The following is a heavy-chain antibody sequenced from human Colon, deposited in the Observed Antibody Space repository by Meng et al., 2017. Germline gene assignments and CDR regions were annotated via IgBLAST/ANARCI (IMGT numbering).Heavy chain of an antibody. CDR2: INPNSADT. CDR1: GYTFTDYS. CDR3: ARERVTMVRLYGMDV. D-gene: IGHD3-10*01. V-gene: IGHV1-2*06. J-gene: IGHJ6*02. Sequence: ASVKVSCKASGYTFTDYSIHWVRQAPGQGLEWMGRINPNSADTQYAQRFQGRVTMTRAPSISTAYLELNRLRSDDTAIYYCARERVTMVRLYGMDVWGLGTAVTVSS.